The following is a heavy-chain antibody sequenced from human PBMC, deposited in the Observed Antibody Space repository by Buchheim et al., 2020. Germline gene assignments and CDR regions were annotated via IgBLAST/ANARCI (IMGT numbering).Heavy chain of an antibody. CDR1: GGTFSSYT. D-gene: IGHD2-15*01. J-gene: IGHJ6*02. CDR2: ISPYNGNT. V-gene: IGHV1-18*01. CDR3: ARAYCSGGTCPYYYYIGMDV. Sequence: QVQLVQSGAEVKKPGSSVKVSCKASGGTFSSYTISWVRQAPGQGLEWMGWISPYNGNTDYGQNFQDRVSMTTDTSTTTAYMELTSLRSDDTAVYYCARAYCSGGTCPYYYYIGMDVWGQGTT.